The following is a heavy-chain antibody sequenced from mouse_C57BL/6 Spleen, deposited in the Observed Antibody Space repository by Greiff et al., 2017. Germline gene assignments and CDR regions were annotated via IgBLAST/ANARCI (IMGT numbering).Heavy chain of an antibody. CDR2: IDPSDSET. J-gene: IGHJ3*01. V-gene: IGHV1-52*01. CDR1: GYTFTSYW. D-gene: IGHD2-4*01. CDR3: ARTPLYYDYDGFAY. Sequence: VQLQQPGAELVRPGSSVKLSCKASGYTFTSYWMHWVKQRPIQGLEWIGNIDPSDSETHYNQKFKDKATLTVDKSSSTAYMQLNSLTSEDSAVYYCARTPLYYDYDGFAYWGQGTLVTVSA.